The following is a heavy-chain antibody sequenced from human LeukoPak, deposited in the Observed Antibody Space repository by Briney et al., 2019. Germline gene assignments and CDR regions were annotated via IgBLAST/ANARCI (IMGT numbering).Heavy chain of an antibody. CDR2: IYYSGST. J-gene: IGHJ3*02. CDR1: GGPISSYY. Sequence: SETLSLTCTVSGGPISSYYWSWIRQPPGKGLEWIGYIYYSGSTNYNPSLKSRVTISVDTSKNQFSLKLSSVTAADAAVYYCARVDGRYYYGSGSYSLALDAFDIWGQGTMVTVSS. CDR3: ARVDGRYYYGSGSYSLALDAFDI. D-gene: IGHD3-10*01. V-gene: IGHV4-59*01.